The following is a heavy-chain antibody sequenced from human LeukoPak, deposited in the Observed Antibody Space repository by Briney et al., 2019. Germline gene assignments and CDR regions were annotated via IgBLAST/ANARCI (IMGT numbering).Heavy chain of an antibody. Sequence: ASVKVSGKASGYTFTGYYMHWVRQAPGQGLEWMGWINPNSGGTNYAQKFQGRVTMTRDTSISTAYMELSRLRSDDTAVYYCARAKDGSGRGLYYFDYWGQGTLVTVSS. J-gene: IGHJ4*02. V-gene: IGHV1-2*02. CDR2: INPNSGGT. D-gene: IGHD3-10*01. CDR1: GYTFTGYY. CDR3: ARAKDGSGRGLYYFDY.